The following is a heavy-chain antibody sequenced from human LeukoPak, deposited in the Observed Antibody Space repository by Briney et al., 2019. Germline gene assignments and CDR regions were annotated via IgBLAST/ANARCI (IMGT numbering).Heavy chain of an antibody. D-gene: IGHD3-3*01. CDR1: GYTFTGYY. CDR3: ARDGLRFLEWAYYMDV. Sequence: GASVKVSCKASGYTFTGYYMHWVRQAPGQGLEWMGWINPNSGGTNYAQKFQGRVTMTRDTSISTAYMELSRLRSDDTAVYYCARDGLRFLEWAYYMDVWGKGTTVTVSS. V-gene: IGHV1-2*02. CDR2: INPNSGGT. J-gene: IGHJ6*03.